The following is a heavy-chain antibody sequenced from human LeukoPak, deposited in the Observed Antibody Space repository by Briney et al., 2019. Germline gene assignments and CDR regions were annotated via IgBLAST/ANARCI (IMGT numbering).Heavy chain of an antibody. V-gene: IGHV3-30*02. D-gene: IGHD2-8*01. CDR3: AKSLYPDAFDI. CDR2: VRFDGSDK. CDR1: GFTFRSHD. Sequence: GGSLRLSCAASGFTFRSHDMHWVRQAPGKGLEWVTFVRFDGSDKKYADSVKGRFTISRDNSKNTLSPQMISLRAEDTAVYYCAKSLYPDAFDIWGPGTMVTVS. J-gene: IGHJ3*02.